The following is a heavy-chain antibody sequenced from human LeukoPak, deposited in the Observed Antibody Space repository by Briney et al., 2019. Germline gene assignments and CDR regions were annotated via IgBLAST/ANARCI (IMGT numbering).Heavy chain of an antibody. CDR2: INPNSGGT. J-gene: IGHJ4*02. CDR1: GYTFTGYY. CDR3: ARGARYYYDSSGYYFRDFDY. D-gene: IGHD3-22*01. Sequence: ASVKVSCKASGYTFTGYYMHRVRQAPGQGLEWMGRINPNSGGTNYAQKFQGRVTMTRDTSISTAYMELSRLRSDDTAVYYCARGARYYYDSSGYYFRDFDYWGQGTLVTVSS. V-gene: IGHV1-2*06.